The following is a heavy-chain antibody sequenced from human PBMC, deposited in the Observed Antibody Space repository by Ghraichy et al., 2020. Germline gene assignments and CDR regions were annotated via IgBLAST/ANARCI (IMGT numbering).Heavy chain of an antibody. CDR3: ARALHDYSKVWFDP. J-gene: IGHJ5*02. Sequence: SETLSLTCAVSGYSISSGYYWGWIRQPPGKGLEWIGSIYHSGSTYYNPSLKSRVTISVDTSKNQFSLKLSSVTAADTAVYYCARALHDYSKVWFDPWGQGTLVTV. CDR2: IYHSGST. V-gene: IGHV4-38-2*01. D-gene: IGHD4-11*01. CDR1: GYSISSGYY.